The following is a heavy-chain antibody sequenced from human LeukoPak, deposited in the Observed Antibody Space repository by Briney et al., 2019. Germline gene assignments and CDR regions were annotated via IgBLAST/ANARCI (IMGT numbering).Heavy chain of an antibody. Sequence: GGSLRLSCAASGFTFSSYEMNWVRQAPGKGLEWVSYISSSGSTIYYADSVKGRFTISRDNAKNSLYLQMNSLRAEDTAVYYCAGEGNGYRGYDRDFDYGGRGPLVTFS. V-gene: IGHV3-48*03. CDR3: AGEGNGYRGYDRDFDY. CDR2: ISSSGSTI. J-gene: IGHJ4*02. CDR1: GFTFSSYE. D-gene: IGHD5-12*01.